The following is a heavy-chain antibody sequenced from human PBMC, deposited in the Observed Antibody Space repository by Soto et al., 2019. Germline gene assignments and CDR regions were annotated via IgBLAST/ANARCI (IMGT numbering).Heavy chain of an antibody. CDR2: IYHSGST. J-gene: IGHJ6*02. CDR1: GGSISSGGYS. D-gene: IGHD6-13*01. V-gene: IGHV4-30-2*01. Sequence: QLQLQESGSGLVKPSQTLSLTCAVSGGSISSGGYSWSWIRQPPGKGLEWIGYIYHSGSTYYNPSLKSRVXXSXDXXKNQFSLKLSSVTAADTAVYYCARAELQLVGGMDVWGQGTTVTVSS. CDR3: ARAELQLVGGMDV.